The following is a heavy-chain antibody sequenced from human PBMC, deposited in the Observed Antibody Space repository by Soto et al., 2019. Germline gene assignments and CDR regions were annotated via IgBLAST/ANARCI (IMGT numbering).Heavy chain of an antibody. V-gene: IGHV3-21*01. D-gene: IGHD5-18*01. J-gene: IGHJ6*03. CDR3: ARADSFDYYYMDV. CDR2: ISSSSSYI. Sequence: GGSLRLSCAASGFTFSSYSMNWVRQAPGKGLEWVSSISSSSSYIYYADSVKGRFTISRDNAKNSLYLQMNSLRAEDTAVYYCARADSFDYYYMDVWGKGTTVTVSS. CDR1: GFTFSSYS.